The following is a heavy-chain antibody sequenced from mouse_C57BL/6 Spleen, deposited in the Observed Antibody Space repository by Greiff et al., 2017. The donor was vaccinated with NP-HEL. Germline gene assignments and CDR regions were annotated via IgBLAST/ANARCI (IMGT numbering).Heavy chain of an antibody. J-gene: IGHJ2*01. V-gene: IGHV1-81*01. Sequence: VKLQESGAELARPGASVKLSCKASGYNFTSYGISWVKQRTGQGLEWIGEIYPRSGNTYYNEKFKGKATLTADKSYSTAYMERRSLTSEDSAVYFCARTITTVVATPDYWGQGTTLTVSS. CDR3: ARTITTVVATPDY. D-gene: IGHD1-1*01. CDR2: IYPRSGNT. CDR1: GYNFTSYG.